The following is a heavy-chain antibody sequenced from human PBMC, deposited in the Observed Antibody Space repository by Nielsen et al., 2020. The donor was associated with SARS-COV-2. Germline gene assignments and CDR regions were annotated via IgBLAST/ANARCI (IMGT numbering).Heavy chain of an antibody. CDR1: GYTFTSYY. V-gene: IGHV1-46*01. Sequence: ASVKVSCKASGYTFTSYYMHWVRQAPGQGLEWMGIINPSGGSTSYAQKFQGRVTMTRDTSTSTVYMELSSLRSEDTAVYYCARGLRDPAARWWFDPWGQGTLVTVSS. CDR2: INPSGGST. D-gene: IGHD2-2*01. J-gene: IGHJ5*02. CDR3: ARGLRDPAARWWFDP.